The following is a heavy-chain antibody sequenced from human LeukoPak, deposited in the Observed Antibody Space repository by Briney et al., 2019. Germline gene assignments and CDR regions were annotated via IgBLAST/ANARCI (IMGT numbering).Heavy chain of an antibody. CDR2: IYTSGST. CDR3: ARAVIYYDSSVPYNWFDP. CDR1: GGSFSGYY. D-gene: IGHD3-22*01. Sequence: PSETLSLTCAVCGGSFSGYYWSWIRQPAGKGLEWIGRIYTSGSTNYNPSLKSRVTMSVGTSKNQFSLKLSSVTAADTAVYYCARAVIYYDSSVPYNWFDPWGQGTLVTVSS. V-gene: IGHV4-4*07. J-gene: IGHJ5*02.